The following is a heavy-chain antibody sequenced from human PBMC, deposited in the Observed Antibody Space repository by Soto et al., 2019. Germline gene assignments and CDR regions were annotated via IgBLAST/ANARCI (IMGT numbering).Heavy chain of an antibody. V-gene: IGHV3-23*01. J-gene: IGHJ4*02. CDR2: ISGRGGNS. Sequence: PGGPLRLSCAASGFTFSSYAMGWVRQAPGKGLEWVSGISGRGGNSYSADSVKGRFTISRDNSKNTLYLQMNSLRAEDTAVYYCAKGIRQVATMVEFDSWGQGTLVTVSS. CDR3: AKGIRQVATMVEFDS. CDR1: GFTFSSYA. D-gene: IGHD1-20*01.